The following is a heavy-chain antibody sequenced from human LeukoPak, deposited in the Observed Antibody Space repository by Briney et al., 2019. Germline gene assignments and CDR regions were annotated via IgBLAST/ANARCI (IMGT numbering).Heavy chain of an antibody. CDR2: INQDGSEK. Sequence: GGSLRLSCEVSGLIFRTYWMDWVRQAPGRGLEWVANINQDGSEKYFVDSVKGRFTISRDNSKNTLYLQMNSLRAEDTAMYYCAKDPVGRNPPYYFDYWGQGTLVTVSS. J-gene: IGHJ4*02. CDR1: GLIFRTYW. CDR3: AKDPVGRNPPYYFDY. D-gene: IGHD4-23*01. V-gene: IGHV3-7*03.